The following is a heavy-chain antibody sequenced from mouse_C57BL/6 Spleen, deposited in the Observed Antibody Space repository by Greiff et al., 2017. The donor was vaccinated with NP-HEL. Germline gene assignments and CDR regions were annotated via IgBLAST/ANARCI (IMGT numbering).Heavy chain of an antibody. V-gene: IGHV1-69*01. CDR2: IDPSDSYP. J-gene: IGHJ4*01. D-gene: IGHD2-12*01. Sequence: QVQLQQPGAELVMPGASVKLSCKASGYTFTSYWMHWVKQRPGQGLEWIGEIDPSDSYPNYNQKFKGKSTLTVDKSSSTAYMQLSSLTSEDSAVYYCARGLYSRYAMDYWGQGTSVTVSS. CDR3: ARGLYSRYAMDY. CDR1: GYTFTSYW.